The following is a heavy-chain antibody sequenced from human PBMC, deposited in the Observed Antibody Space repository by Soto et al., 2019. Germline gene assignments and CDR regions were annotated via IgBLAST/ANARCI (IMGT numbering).Heavy chain of an antibody. Sequence: EVQLLESGGGLVQPGGSLRLSCAASGFTFSSYAMSWVRQSPGKGLEWVSAISGSGGSTYYADSVKGRFTISRDNSKNTLYLQMNSLRAEDTAVYYCAKPTTVTTKNNWFDPWGQGTLVTVSS. J-gene: IGHJ5*02. CDR3: AKPTTVTTKNNWFDP. V-gene: IGHV3-23*01. D-gene: IGHD4-4*01. CDR2: ISGSGGST. CDR1: GFTFSSYA.